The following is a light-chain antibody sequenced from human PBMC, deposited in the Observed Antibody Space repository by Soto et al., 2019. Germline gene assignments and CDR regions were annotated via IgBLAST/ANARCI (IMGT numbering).Light chain of an antibody. CDR3: QHYGSSPPGFS. J-gene: IGKJ3*01. CDR1: QSVSSSY. CDR2: GAS. Sequence: EIVLTQSPGTLSLSPGERATLSCRASQSVSSSYLAWYQQKPGQAPRLLIYGASSRATGIPDRFSGSGSGTDFTLTISRLEREDFALYYCQHYGSSPPGFSFGPGTKVDIK. V-gene: IGKV3-20*01.